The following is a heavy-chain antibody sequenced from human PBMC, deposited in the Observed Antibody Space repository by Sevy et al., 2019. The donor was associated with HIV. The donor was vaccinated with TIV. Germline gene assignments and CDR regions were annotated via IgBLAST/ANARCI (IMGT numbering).Heavy chain of an antibody. Sequence: SGPTLVKPTQTLTLTCTLSGLSLNTRGVGVGWIRQPPGKALEWLALIYWDDITYYRPSLKSRLTITRDTSENQVVVLTMTNMDPVDTATYYCAHNGRDSYYRGIVWDQGVLVTVSS. J-gene: IGHJ4*02. CDR2: IYWDDIT. D-gene: IGHD1-26*01. CDR1: GLSLNTRGVG. CDR3: AHNGRDSYYRGIV. V-gene: IGHV2-5*02.